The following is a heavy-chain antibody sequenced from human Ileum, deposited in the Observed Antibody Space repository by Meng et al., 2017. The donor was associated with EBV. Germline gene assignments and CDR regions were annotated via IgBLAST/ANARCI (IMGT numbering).Heavy chain of an antibody. Sequence: LRLQGAGPGLVKPSETLSLTCTVSGGSISSSSYYWGWIRQPPGKGLEWIGSIYYSGSTYYNPSLKSRVTISVDTSKNQFSLKLSSVTAADTAVYYCARSIVVVPAAIYYWGQGTLVTVSS. CDR1: GGSISSSSYY. J-gene: IGHJ4*02. CDR3: ARSIVVVPAAIYY. CDR2: IYYSGST. V-gene: IGHV4-39*01. D-gene: IGHD2-2*01.